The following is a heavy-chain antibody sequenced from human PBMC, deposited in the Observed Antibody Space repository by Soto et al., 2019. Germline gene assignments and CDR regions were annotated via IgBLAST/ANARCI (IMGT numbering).Heavy chain of an antibody. J-gene: IGHJ4*02. V-gene: IGHV1-69*13. Sequence: SVKVSCKASGGTFSSYAISWVRQAPGQGLEWMGGIIPIFGTASYAQKFQGRVTITADESTSTAYMELSSLRSEDTAVYYCARAVLFGKAAAGDYWGQGTLVTVS. CDR1: GGTFSSYA. CDR2: IIPIFGTA. CDR3: ARAVLFGKAAAGDY. D-gene: IGHD6-13*01.